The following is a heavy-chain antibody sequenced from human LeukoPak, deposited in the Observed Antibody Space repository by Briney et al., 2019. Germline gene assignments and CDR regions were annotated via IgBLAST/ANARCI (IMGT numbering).Heavy chain of an antibody. D-gene: IGHD1-14*01. CDR1: GGSISSYY. J-gene: IGHJ5*02. CDR3: ARATRSWFDP. Sequence: PSETLSLTCTVSGGSISSYYWSWIRQPPGKGLEWIGYIYYSGSTNYNPSLKSRVTISVDTSKNQFSLKLGSVTAADTAVYYCARATRSWFDPWGQGTLVTVSS. CDR2: IYYSGST. V-gene: IGHV4-59*08.